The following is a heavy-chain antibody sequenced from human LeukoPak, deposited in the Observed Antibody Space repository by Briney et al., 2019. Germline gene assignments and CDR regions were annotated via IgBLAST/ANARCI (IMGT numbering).Heavy chain of an antibody. Sequence: QPGGSLRLSCAASGFTFSSYAMHWVRQAPGKGLEWVAVISYDGSNKYYADSVKGRFTISRDNSKNTLYLQMNSLRAEDTAVYYCAREAMVRGAGSHYFDYWGQGTLVTVSS. J-gene: IGHJ4*02. CDR2: ISYDGSNK. V-gene: IGHV3-30-3*01. CDR3: AREAMVRGAGSHYFDY. D-gene: IGHD3-10*01. CDR1: GFTFSSYA.